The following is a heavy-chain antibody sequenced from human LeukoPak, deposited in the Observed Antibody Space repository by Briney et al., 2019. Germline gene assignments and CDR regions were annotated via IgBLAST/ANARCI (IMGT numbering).Heavy chain of an antibody. D-gene: IGHD3-3*01. CDR1: GFTFSSYP. V-gene: IGHV3-23*01. CDR2: ISGSGGST. CDR3: AKGSKTTIFGVVIISFFHS. J-gene: IGHJ4*02. Sequence: PGGSLRLSCAASGFTFSSYPMSWVRQAPGKGLEWVSAISGSGGSTYYADSVKGRFNISRDKSKNTLYLQMNSLRAEDTAVYYCAKGSKTTIFGVVIISFFHSWGQGTLVTVSS.